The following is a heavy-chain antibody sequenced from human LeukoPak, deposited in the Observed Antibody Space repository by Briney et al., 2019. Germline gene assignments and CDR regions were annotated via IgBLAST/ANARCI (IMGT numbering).Heavy chain of an antibody. J-gene: IGHJ6*02. CDR2: INPNSGGT. D-gene: IGHD2-15*01. CDR3: ASRCSGGSCYANHYYYGMDV. CDR1: GYTFTGYY. Sequence: ASVKVSCKASGYTFTGYYMHWVRQAPGPGLEWMGWINPNSGGTNYVQKFQGRVTITIDTYISTDYMELSRLRSDDTAVYYCASRCSGGSCYANHYYYGMDVWGQGTTVTVSS. V-gene: IGHV1-2*02.